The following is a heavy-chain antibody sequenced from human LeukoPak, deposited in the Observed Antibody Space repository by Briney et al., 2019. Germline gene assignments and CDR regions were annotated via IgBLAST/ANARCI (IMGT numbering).Heavy chain of an antibody. CDR3: AKDRTVGASYWYFDL. CDR2: ITTSDGNT. Sequence: GGSLRLSCAASGFTFSSYTMSWVRQAPGKGLEWVSTITTSDGNTYYADSVKGRFTISRDSSKNTLFLHMNTLRAEDTAIYYCAKDRTVGASYWYFDLWGRGTLVTVSS. V-gene: IGHV3-23*01. D-gene: IGHD1-26*01. J-gene: IGHJ2*01. CDR1: GFTFSSYT.